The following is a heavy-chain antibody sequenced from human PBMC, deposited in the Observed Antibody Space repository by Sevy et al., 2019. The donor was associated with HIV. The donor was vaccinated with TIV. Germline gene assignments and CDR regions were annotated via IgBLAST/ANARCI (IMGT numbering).Heavy chain of an antibody. D-gene: IGHD3-10*01. CDR1: GGSISSSSYY. V-gene: IGHV4-39*01. CDR2: IYYSGST. Sequence: SETLSLTCTVSGGSISSSSYYWGWIRQPPGKGLEWIGSIYYSGSTYYNPSLKSRVTISVDTSKNQFSLKRSSVTAADTAVYYCARPSGGYYGSGSYRGGYWFDPWGQGTLVTISS. J-gene: IGHJ5*02. CDR3: ARPSGGYYGSGSYRGGYWFDP.